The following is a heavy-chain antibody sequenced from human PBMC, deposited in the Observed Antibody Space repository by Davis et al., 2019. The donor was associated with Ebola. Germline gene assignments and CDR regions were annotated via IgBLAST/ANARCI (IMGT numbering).Heavy chain of an antibody. CDR2: ISGSGGST. J-gene: IGHJ6*02. CDR3: AKLEGSGPLYYYYYGMDV. V-gene: IGHV3-23*01. D-gene: IGHD3-10*01. CDR1: GFTFSSYA. Sequence: GESLKISCAASGFTFSSYAMSWVRQAPGKGLEWVSAISGSGGSTYYADSVKGRFTISRDNSKNMLYLQMNSLRAEDTAVYYCAKLEGSGPLYYYYYGMDVWGQGTTVTVSS.